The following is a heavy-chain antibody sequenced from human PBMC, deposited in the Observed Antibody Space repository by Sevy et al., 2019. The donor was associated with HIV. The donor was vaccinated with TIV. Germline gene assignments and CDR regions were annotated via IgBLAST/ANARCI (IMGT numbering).Heavy chain of an antibody. CDR1: GEPFSGYY. J-gene: IGHJ4*02. CDR3: VRQDLATAAPRPY. D-gene: IGHD6-6*01. V-gene: IGHV4-34*01. CDR2: INHSGIT. Sequence: SETLSLTCTVHGEPFSGYYWSWIRQPPGKALEWIGEINHSGITHYNPSLKSRVTLSVDTSKNHFSLKLSSVTAADTAVYYCVRQDLATAAPRPYWGQGSLVTVSS.